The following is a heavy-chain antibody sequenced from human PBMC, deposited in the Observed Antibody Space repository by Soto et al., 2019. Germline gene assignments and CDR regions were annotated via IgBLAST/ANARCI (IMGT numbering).Heavy chain of an antibody. V-gene: IGHV4-34*01. CDR2: INHREST. J-gene: IGHJ4*02. CDR1: GGSFSGYY. CDR3: ASLMGSITGTTVQTRDY. D-gene: IGHD1-7*01. Sequence: PSETLSLTCAVYGGSFSGYYWSWIRQPPGKELEWIGEINHRESTNYNPSLKSRVTISVDTSKSQFSLKLSSVTAADTAVYYCASLMGSITGTTVQTRDYWGQGTLVTVSS.